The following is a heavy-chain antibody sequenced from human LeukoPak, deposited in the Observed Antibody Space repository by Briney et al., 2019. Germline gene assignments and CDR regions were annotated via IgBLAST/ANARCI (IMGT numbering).Heavy chain of an antibody. V-gene: IGHV3-20*04. D-gene: IGHD3-10*01. CDR3: AREARYGSGIFAVKLNYYYYMDV. CDR2: INWNGGST. J-gene: IGHJ6*03. CDR1: GFTFDDYG. Sequence: TGGSLRLSCAASGFTFDDYGMSWVRQAPGKGLEWVSGINWNGGSTGYADSVKGRFTISRDNAKNSLYLQMNSLRAEDTGLYYCAREARYGSGIFAVKLNYYYYMDVWGKGTTVTVSS.